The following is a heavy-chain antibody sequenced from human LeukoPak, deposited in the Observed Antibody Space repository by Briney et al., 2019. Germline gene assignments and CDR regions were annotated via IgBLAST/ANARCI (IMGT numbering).Heavy chain of an antibody. J-gene: IGHJ4*02. Sequence: GGSLRLSCAASGFTFSSYSMNWVRQAPGKGLEWVSSISSSSSYIYYADSVKGRFTISRDNSKNTLYLQMNSLRAADTAVYYCARDKGTSCLSSFDYWGQGTLVTVSS. D-gene: IGHD6-6*01. CDR1: GFTFSSYS. CDR2: ISSSSSYI. V-gene: IGHV3-21*01. CDR3: ARDKGTSCLSSFDY.